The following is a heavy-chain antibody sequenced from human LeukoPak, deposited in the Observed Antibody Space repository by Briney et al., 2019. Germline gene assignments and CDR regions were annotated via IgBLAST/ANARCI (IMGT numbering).Heavy chain of an antibody. CDR3: VIGVGWQPDY. V-gene: IGHV4-59*02. CDR2: IYKIGTT. J-gene: IGHJ4*02. Sequence: SETLSLTCSVFGDSVTGYYLNWVRQPPGKGLEWIGHIYKIGTTNYNPSLKSRLTISADTSKNQFSLKLRSVTAADTAVYYCVIGVGWQPDYWGQGALVTVSS. CDR1: GDSVTGYY. D-gene: IGHD2-15*01.